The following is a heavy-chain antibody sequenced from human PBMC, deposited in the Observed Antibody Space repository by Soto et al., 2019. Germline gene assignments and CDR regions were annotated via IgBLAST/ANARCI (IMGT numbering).Heavy chain of an antibody. D-gene: IGHD2-8*01. CDR1: GFTFSSYS. V-gene: IGHV3-21*01. J-gene: IGHJ4*02. CDR2: ISSSSSYI. CDR3: ARRDIVLMVYAIDY. Sequence: EVQLVESGGGLVKPGGSLRLSCAASGFTFSSYSMNWVRQAPGKGLEWVSSISSSSSYIYYVDSVKGRFTISRDNAKNSLYLQMNSLRAEDTAVYYCARRDIVLMVYAIDYWGQGTLVTVSS.